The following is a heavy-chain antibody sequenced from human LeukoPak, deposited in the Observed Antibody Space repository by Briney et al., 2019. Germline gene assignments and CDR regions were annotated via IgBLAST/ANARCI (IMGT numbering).Heavy chain of an antibody. Sequence: AETLSLTCAVYGGSFSGYYLSWIRQPPGKGLEWIREINHSGSTNYNPSLKRRVTISVDPSKNQFSLKLSSVTAADTAVYYCARRPRIAAHKLDYWGQGTRVTVSS. CDR1: GGSFSGYY. J-gene: IGHJ4*02. CDR3: ARRPRIAAHKLDY. D-gene: IGHD6-13*01. V-gene: IGHV4-34*01. CDR2: INHSGST.